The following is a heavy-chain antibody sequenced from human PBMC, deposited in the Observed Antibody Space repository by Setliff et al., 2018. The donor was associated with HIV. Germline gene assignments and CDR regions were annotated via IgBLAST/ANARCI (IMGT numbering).Heavy chain of an antibody. CDR3: ARSRDARGWYFDL. V-gene: IGHV4-34*01. Sequence: SETLSLTCAVYGGSFSGFDWNWSWIRQPPGKGLEWIGEINHSDFTNYNPSLKSRITISVETSKNQFSLKVSSVTAADAAVYYCARSRDARGWYFDLWGRGTLVTVSS. J-gene: IGHJ2*01. D-gene: IGHD6-6*01. CDR2: INHSDFT. CDR1: GGSFSGFD.